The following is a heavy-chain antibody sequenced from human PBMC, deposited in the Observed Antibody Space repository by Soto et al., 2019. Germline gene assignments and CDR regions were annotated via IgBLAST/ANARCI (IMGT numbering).Heavy chain of an antibody. CDR3: ARRQISMVRGLINNYCMDV. Sequence: GESLKISCKGSGYSFTSYWIGWVRQMPGKGLEWMGIIYPGDSDTRYSPSFQGQVTISVDKSISTAYLRWSSLKASDTAMYYCARRQISMVRGLINNYCMDVWGQGTTVTVSS. CDR1: GYSFTSYW. V-gene: IGHV5-51*01. D-gene: IGHD3-10*01. J-gene: IGHJ6*02. CDR2: IYPGDSDT.